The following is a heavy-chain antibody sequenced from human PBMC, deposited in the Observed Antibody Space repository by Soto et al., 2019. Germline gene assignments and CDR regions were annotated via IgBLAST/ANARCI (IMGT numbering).Heavy chain of an antibody. Sequence: ASVKVSCKASGGTFSSYAISWVRQAPGQGLEWMGGIIPIFGTANYAQKFQGRVTITADESTSTAYMELSSLRSEDTAVYSSSSHGWFDPWGQGTLVTVSS. CDR2: IIPIFGTA. V-gene: IGHV1-69*13. CDR3: SSHGWFDP. D-gene: IGHD6-6*01. J-gene: IGHJ5*02. CDR1: GGTFSSYA.